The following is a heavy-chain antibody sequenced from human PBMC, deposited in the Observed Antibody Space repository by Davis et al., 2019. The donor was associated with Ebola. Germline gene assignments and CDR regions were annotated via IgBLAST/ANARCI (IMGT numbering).Heavy chain of an antibody. J-gene: IGHJ6*02. CDR3: ARSHYDFWSGYYRPYGMDV. CDR1: GFTFSSYA. D-gene: IGHD3-3*01. Sequence: GESLKISCAASGFTFSSYAMSWVRQAPGKGLEWVAVISYDGSNKYYADSVKGRFTISRDNSKNTLYLQMNSLRAEDTAVYYCARSHYDFWSGYYRPYGMDVWGQGTTVTVSS. V-gene: IGHV3-30*03. CDR2: ISYDGSNK.